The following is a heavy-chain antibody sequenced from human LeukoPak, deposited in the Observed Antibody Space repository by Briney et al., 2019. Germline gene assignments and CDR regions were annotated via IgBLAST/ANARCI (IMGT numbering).Heavy chain of an antibody. CDR2: IYYSGST. Sequence: SETLSLTCAISGGSISSGGYYWSWIRQHPGKGLEWIGYIYYSGSTYYNPSLKSRVTISVDTSKNQFSLKLSSVTAADTAVYYCANYDSTGAWGYWGQGTLVTVSS. D-gene: IGHD3-22*01. V-gene: IGHV4-31*11. J-gene: IGHJ4*02. CDR3: ANYDSTGAWGY. CDR1: GGSISSGGYY.